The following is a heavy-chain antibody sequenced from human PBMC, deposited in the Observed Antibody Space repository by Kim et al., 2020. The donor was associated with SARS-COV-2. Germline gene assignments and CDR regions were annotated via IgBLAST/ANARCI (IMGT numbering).Heavy chain of an antibody. D-gene: IGHD3-10*01. CDR1: GFTFGDYA. CDR2: ISWSSGSI. Sequence: GGSLRLSCAASGFTFGDYAMRWVRQAPGKGLEWVSCISWSSGSIDYADSVKGRFTISRDNAKNSLYLQMNSLRADDTAVYYCAKGRGVGAWAGLGYWGQG. J-gene: IGHJ4*02. CDR3: AKGRGVGAWAGLGY. V-gene: IGHV3-9*01.